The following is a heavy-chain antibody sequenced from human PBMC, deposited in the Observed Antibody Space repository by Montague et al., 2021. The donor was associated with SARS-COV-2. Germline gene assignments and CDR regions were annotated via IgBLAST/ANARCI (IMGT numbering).Heavy chain of an antibody. CDR3: ARTYYDILTGRNYGMDV. CDR1: GFSLSTSGMC. CDR2: IDWDDDK. Sequence: PALVKPTQTLTLTCTFSGFSLSTSGMCVSWIRQPPGKALEWLARIDWDDDKYYSTSLKTRLTISKDTSKNQVVLTMTNMDSVDTATYYCARTYYDILTGRNYGMDVWGQGTTVTVSS. D-gene: IGHD3-9*01. J-gene: IGHJ6*02. V-gene: IGHV2-70*11.